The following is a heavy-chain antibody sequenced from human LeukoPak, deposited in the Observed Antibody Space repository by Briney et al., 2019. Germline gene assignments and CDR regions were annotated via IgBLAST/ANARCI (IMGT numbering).Heavy chain of an antibody. J-gene: IGHJ6*03. D-gene: IGHD4-23*01. CDR2: IISSGSTI. CDR3: AREAVTLYYYYYYMDV. V-gene: IGHV3-48*03. Sequence: GGSLRLSCAASGFTFSSYEMNWVRQAPGKGLEWVSYIISSGSTIYYADSVKGRFTISRDNAKNSLYLQLNSLSAADTAVYYCAREAVTLYYYYYYMDVWGKATTVTVSS. CDR1: GFTFSSYE.